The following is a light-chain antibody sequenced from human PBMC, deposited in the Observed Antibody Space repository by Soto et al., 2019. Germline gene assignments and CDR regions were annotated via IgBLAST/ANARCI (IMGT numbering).Light chain of an antibody. J-gene: IGKJ1*01. Sequence: EIVLTQSPATLSLSPGERATLSSRASQSVNNYLAWYQQRPGQAPRLLIYDASNRATGIPARFSGSGSGADFILSISRLEPEDFAVYYCQQYGSSPWTFGQGTKVDIK. CDR1: QSVNNY. CDR2: DAS. CDR3: QQYGSSPWT. V-gene: IGKV3-11*01.